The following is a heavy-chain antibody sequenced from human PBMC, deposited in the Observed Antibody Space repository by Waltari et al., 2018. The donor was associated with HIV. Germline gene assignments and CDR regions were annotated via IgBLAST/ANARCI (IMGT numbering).Heavy chain of an antibody. D-gene: IGHD3-3*01. CDR2: IVAYNAHK. Sequence: QVQLVQSGAEVKKPGASVKVSCKASGYTFTSYGISWVRQAPGQGLEWMGWIVAYNAHKNYAQKLQGRVTMTTDTSTSTAYMDLRSLRSDDTAFYYCARALWSGYYTPYYFDYWGQGTLVTVSS. J-gene: IGHJ4*02. V-gene: IGHV1-18*01. CDR1: GYTFTSYG. CDR3: ARALWSGYYTPYYFDY.